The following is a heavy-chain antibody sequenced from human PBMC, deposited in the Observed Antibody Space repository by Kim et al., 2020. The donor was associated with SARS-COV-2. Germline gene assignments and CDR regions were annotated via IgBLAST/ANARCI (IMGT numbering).Heavy chain of an antibody. CDR3: ARDRSHSV. CDR2: SHYI. J-gene: IGHJ6*02. V-gene: IGHV3-21*01. Sequence: SHYIYSADTVKGRYTIARNNAKNTLYLQMNNLRAEDTAVYYCARDRSHSVWGQGTTVTVSS.